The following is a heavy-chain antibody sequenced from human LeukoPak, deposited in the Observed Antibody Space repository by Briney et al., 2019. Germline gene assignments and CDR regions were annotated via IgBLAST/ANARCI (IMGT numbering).Heavy chain of an antibody. CDR3: ARVGRGLRWYGDIDY. CDR2: IIPIFGTA. J-gene: IGHJ4*02. Sequence: GASVKVSCKASGYTFTSYGISWVRQAPGQGLEWMGGIIPIFGTANYAQKFQGRVTITADKSTSTAYMELSSLRSEDTAVYYCARVGRGLRWYGDIDYWGQGTLVTVSS. V-gene: IGHV1-69*06. CDR1: GYTFTSYG. D-gene: IGHD4-23*01.